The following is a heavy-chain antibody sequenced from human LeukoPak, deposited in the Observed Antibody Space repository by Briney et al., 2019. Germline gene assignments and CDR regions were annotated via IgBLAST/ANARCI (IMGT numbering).Heavy chain of an antibody. V-gene: IGHV3-11*01. Sequence: GGSLRLSFAASGFTFSDYYMSWFRQPPGKGLEWLSYISGDNGSIYYADSVRGRFTISRDNAKNSLYLQVNSLRGEDTAVYYCVRAYSRGYSDDFDYWGQGTLVTVSS. CDR3: VRAYSRGYSDDFDY. D-gene: IGHD6-25*01. CDR1: GFTFSDYY. J-gene: IGHJ4*02. CDR2: ISGDNGSI.